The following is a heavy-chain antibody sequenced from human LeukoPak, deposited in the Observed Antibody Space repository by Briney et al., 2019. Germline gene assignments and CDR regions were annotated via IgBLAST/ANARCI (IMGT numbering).Heavy chain of an antibody. CDR1: GFIFSGYA. CDR3: VKERSCINDVCHGYFDY. J-gene: IGHJ4*02. D-gene: IGHD2-8*01. Sequence: GGSLCLSCAVSGFIFSGYAMSWVRQAPGKGLEWASTISGSGGITYYADSVKGRFTISRDNSKNTMNLQMANLRDEDTAGYYCVKERSCINDVCHGYFDYWGQGTLVTVSS. CDR2: ISGSGGIT. V-gene: IGHV3-23*01.